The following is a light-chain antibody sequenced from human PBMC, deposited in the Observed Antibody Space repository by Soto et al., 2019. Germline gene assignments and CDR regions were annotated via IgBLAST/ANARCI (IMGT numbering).Light chain of an antibody. V-gene: IGLV2-14*01. Sequence: QSVLTQPASVSGSPGQSITISCTGTSSDVGGYNYVSWYQQHPGKVPKLMIYEVSNRPSGVSNRFSGSKSGNTASLTISGLQAEDEADYYCSSYTSSSILVFGGGTQLTVL. J-gene: IGLJ2*01. CDR3: SSYTSSSILV. CDR2: EVS. CDR1: SSDVGGYNY.